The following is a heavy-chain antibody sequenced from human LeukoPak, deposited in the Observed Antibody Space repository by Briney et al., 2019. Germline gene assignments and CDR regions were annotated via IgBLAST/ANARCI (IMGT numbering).Heavy chain of an antibody. J-gene: IGHJ4*02. Sequence: GGSLRLSCAASGFTFSNYVMSWVRQAPGKGLNWVSGISASGGNTYYADSVKGRFTISRDNSKNTLYLQMNSLRAEDTAVYYCAKDLRGKLTTGGYWGQGTLVTVSS. CDR3: AKDLRGKLTTGGY. D-gene: IGHD3-16*01. CDR1: GFTFSNYV. V-gene: IGHV3-23*01. CDR2: ISASGGNT.